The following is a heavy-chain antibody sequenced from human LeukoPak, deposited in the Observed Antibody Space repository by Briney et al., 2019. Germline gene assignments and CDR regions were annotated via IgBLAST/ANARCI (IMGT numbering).Heavy chain of an antibody. CDR2: ISGSGSST. Sequence: GGSLRLSCAASGFTFSNNGTSWVRQAPGKGLEWVSTISGSGSSTYYADSVKGRFTISRDNSKNTLYLQMNSLRAEDTAVYHCAKGGFGYLDYWGQGTLVTVSS. D-gene: IGHD3-3*01. CDR3: AKGGFGYLDY. V-gene: IGHV3-23*01. CDR1: GFTFSNNG. J-gene: IGHJ4*02.